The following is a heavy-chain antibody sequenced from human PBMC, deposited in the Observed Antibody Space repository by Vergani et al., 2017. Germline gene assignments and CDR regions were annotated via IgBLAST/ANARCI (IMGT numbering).Heavy chain of an antibody. Sequence: QVQLQESGPGLMKPSQTLSLTCTVSGGPISSGSDYWSWIRQPAGKGVGWIGRNYTSGSTNYNPSLKSRVTVSVDTSKNQFSLKLCSVTAADTGVYYCASLAEAGMGLYYIAYGGQGTLVTVS. CDR1: GGPISSGSDY. CDR2: NYTSGST. V-gene: IGHV4-61*02. CDR3: ASLAEAGMGLYYIAY. D-gene: IGHD6-19*01. J-gene: IGHJ4*02.